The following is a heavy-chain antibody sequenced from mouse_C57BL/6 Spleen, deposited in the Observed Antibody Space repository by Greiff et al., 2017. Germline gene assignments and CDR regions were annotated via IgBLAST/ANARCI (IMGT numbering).Heavy chain of an antibody. CDR1: GYAFSSSW. V-gene: IGHV1-82*01. CDR2: IYPGDGDT. J-gene: IGHJ2*01. D-gene: IGHD1-1*02. CDR3: ASSPITTVVDY. Sequence: LQESGPELVKPGASVKISCKASGYAFSSSWMNWVKQRPGKGLEWIGRIYPGDGDTNYNGKFKGKATLTADKSSSTAYMQLSSLTSEDSAVYFCASSPITTVVDYWGQGTTLTVSS.